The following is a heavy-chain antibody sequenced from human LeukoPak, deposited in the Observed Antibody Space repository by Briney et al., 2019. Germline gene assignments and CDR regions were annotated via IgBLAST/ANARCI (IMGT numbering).Heavy chain of an antibody. D-gene: IGHD6-13*01. Sequence: GGSLRLSCAASGFIFSSYWVNWLRQAPGKGLEWVANIKGDGSEKYYVDSVKGRFTISRDNAKDSLYLQMNSLRAEDTSLYYCARWTYSSSWWFVEYWGQGILVTVSS. CDR2: IKGDGSEK. CDR1: GFIFSSYW. CDR3: ARWTYSSSWWFVEY. V-gene: IGHV3-7*01. J-gene: IGHJ4*02.